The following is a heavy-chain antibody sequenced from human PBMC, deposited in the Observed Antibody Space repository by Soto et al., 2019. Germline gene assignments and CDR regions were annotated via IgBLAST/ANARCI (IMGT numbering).Heavy chain of an antibody. CDR1: GGTFSSYA. J-gene: IGHJ6*02. CDR3: AREAGYDILTGPPTDWYYYYYYGMDV. CDR2: IIPIFGTA. Sequence: EASVKVSCKASGGTFSSYAISWVRQAPGQGLEWMGGIIPIFGTANYAQKFQGRVTITADESTSTAYMELSSLRSEDTAVYYCAREAGYDILTGPPTDWYYYYYYGMDVWGQGTTVTVSS. V-gene: IGHV1-69*13. D-gene: IGHD3-9*01.